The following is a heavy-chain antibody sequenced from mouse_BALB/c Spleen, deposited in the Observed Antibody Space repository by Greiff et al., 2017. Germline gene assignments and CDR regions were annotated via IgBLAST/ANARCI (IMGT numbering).Heavy chain of an antibody. J-gene: IGHJ4*01. CDR3: NAGSPYGNYPMDY. D-gene: IGHD2-10*02. CDR1: GFNIKDYY. CDR2: IDPENGDT. Sequence: EVQLQQSGAELVRSGASVKLSCTASGFNIKDYYMHWVKQRPEQGLEWIGWIDPENGDTEYAPKFQGKATMTADTSSNTAYLQLSNLTSEDTAVYYCNAGSPYGNYPMDYWGQGTSDTVSA. V-gene: IGHV14-4*02.